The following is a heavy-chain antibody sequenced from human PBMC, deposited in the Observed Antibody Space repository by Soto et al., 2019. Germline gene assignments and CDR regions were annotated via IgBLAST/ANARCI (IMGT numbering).Heavy chain of an antibody. D-gene: IGHD3-22*01. J-gene: IGHJ4*02. CDR1: GGSFRNYY. CDR3: ATTGYYYDSSGSREGYFDY. Sequence: PSETLSLTCGVYGGSFRNYYWIWVRQPPGKGLEWIGYIYYSGSTNYNPSLKSRVTISVDTSKNQFSLKLSSVTAADTAVYYCATTGYYYDSSGSREGYFDYWGQGTLVTVSS. CDR2: IYYSGST. V-gene: IGHV4-59*01.